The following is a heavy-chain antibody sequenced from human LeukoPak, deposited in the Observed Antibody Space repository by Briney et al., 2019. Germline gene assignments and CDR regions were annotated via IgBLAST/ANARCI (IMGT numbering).Heavy chain of an antibody. CDR2: IKQDGGDK. Sequence: PGGSLRLSCTASGFTFSSYWMSWVRQAPGKGLEWVANIKQDGGDKYYVDSVKGRFTISRDNAKNSLYLQMNSLRAEDTAVYYCARDLLRRYFDYWGQGTLVTVSS. CDR1: GFTFSSYW. J-gene: IGHJ4*02. D-gene: IGHD5-12*01. V-gene: IGHV3-7*01. CDR3: ARDLLRRYFDY.